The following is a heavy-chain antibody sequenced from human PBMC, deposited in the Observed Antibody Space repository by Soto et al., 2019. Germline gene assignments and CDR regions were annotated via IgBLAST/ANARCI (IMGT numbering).Heavy chain of an antibody. CDR3: AKGSSWYYFDC. CDR2: VSWNSGTI. V-gene: IGHV3-9*01. Sequence: DVQLVESGGGLVQPGRSLRLSCAASGFTFEDYAMHWVREAPGKGLEWVSGVSWNSGTIGYADSVKGRFTISRDNAKNSLYLQMNSLRAEDTALYYCAKGSSWYYFDCWGQGTLVTVSS. J-gene: IGHJ4*02. D-gene: IGHD6-13*01. CDR1: GFTFEDYA.